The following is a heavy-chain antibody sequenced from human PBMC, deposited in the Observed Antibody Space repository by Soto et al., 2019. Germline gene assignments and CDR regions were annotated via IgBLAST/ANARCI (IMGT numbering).Heavy chain of an antibody. Sequence: SETLSLTCTVSGGSISSSSYYWGWIRQPPGKGLEWIGSIYYSGSTYYNPSLKSRVTISVDTSKNQFSLKLSSLTAADTAVYYCARSSTYDILTGYYNFGGFKFDYWGQGTLVTVSS. CDR2: IYYSGST. J-gene: IGHJ4*02. CDR1: GGSISSSSYY. D-gene: IGHD3-9*01. CDR3: ARSSTYDILTGYYNFGGFKFDY. V-gene: IGHV4-39*01.